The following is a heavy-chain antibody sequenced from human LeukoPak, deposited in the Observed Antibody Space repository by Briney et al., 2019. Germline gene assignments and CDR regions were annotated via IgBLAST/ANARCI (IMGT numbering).Heavy chain of an antibody. J-gene: IGHJ4*02. CDR2: IYYSGST. CDR3: ARGGVAAARGPEY. Sequence: SETLSLTCTVSGYSISSGYYWGWIRQPPGKGLEWIGYIYYSGSTNYNPSLKSRVTISVDTSKNQFSLKLSSVTAADTAVYYCARGGVAAARGPEYWGQGTLVTVSS. V-gene: IGHV4-61*01. D-gene: IGHD6-13*01. CDR1: GYSISSGYY.